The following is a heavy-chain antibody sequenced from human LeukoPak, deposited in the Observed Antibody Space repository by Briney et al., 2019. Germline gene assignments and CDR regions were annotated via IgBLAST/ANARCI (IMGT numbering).Heavy chain of an antibody. CDR2: IMQDGSEI. CDR1: GFIFGDFW. Sequence: GGSLRLSCVASGFIFGDFWMSWVRQAPGKGPEWVANIMQDGSEINYMDSVKGRFTISRDNAKNSLYLQMNSLRTEDTAIYYCVKDSRWEDLDYWGQGALVTVSS. J-gene: IGHJ4*02. D-gene: IGHD1-26*01. V-gene: IGHV3-7*01. CDR3: VKDSRWEDLDY.